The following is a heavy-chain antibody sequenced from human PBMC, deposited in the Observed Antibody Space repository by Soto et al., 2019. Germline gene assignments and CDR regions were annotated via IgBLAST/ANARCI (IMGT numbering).Heavy chain of an antibody. CDR1: GYTLTTHA. V-gene: IGHV1-3*01. CDR3: ARVSRGFYSAMGV. D-gene: IGHD3-10*01. CDR2: IDAATGDT. Sequence: QVQLVESGAEVKKPGASVKVSCKAFGYTLTTHAMNWVRQAPGQGLEWMGWIDAATGDTRYSLKFQGRVTITRDTSASTAYMEVSGLTPEDTAVYYCARVSRGFYSAMGVWGQGTAVTVSS. J-gene: IGHJ6*02.